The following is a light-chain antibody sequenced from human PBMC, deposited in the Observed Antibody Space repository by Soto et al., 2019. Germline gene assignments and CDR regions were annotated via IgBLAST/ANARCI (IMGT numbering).Light chain of an antibody. J-gene: IGKJ3*01. CDR3: QQYGSSLFT. V-gene: IGKV3-20*01. CDR2: GTS. CDR1: QSVSSN. Sequence: EVVMSQSPATLSVSPGERATLSCRASQSVSSNLAWYQQKPGQAPRVLIYGTSIRASGVPERFSGGGSGTDFTLTITRLEPEHFAVYYCQQYGSSLFTFGPGTKV.